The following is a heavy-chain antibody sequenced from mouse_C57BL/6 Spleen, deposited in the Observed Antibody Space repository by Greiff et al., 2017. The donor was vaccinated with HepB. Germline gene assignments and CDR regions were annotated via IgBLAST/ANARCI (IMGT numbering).Heavy chain of an antibody. Sequence: QVQLQQPGAELVMPGASVKLSCKASGYTFTSYWMHWVKQRPGQGLEWIGEIDPSDSYTNYNQKFKGKSTLTVDKSSSTAYMQLSSLTSEDSAVYYCARDYGRAWFAYWGQGTLVTVSA. CDR1: GYTFTSYW. J-gene: IGHJ3*01. CDR3: ARDYGRAWFAY. CDR2: IDPSDSYT. D-gene: IGHD1-1*01. V-gene: IGHV1-69*01.